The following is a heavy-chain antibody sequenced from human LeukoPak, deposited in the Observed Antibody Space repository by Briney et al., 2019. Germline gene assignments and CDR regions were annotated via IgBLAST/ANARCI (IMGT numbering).Heavy chain of an antibody. CDR2: INPSGGST. V-gene: IGHV1-46*01. D-gene: IGHD2-15*01. Sequence: ASVKVSCKTSGYTFTDYYMHWVRQAPGQGLEWMGIINPSGGSTSYAQKFQGRVTMTRDTSTSTVYMELSSLRSEDTAVYYCARDFHQREGYCSGGSCPHTTPDYWGQGTLVTVSS. CDR1: GYTFTDYY. CDR3: ARDFHQREGYCSGGSCPHTTPDY. J-gene: IGHJ4*02.